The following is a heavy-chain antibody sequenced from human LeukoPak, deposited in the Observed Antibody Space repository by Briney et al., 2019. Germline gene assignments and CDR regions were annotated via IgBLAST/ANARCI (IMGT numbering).Heavy chain of an antibody. Sequence: QTGRSLRLSCAASGFTFSSYGMDWVRQAPGKGLEWVAVIWYDGSNKYYADSVKGRFTISRDNSKNTLYLQMNSLRAEDTAVYYCARCTDYYYYGMDVWGQGTTVTVSS. CDR2: IWYDGSNK. V-gene: IGHV3-33*01. D-gene: IGHD2-8*02. CDR3: ARCTDYYYYGMDV. J-gene: IGHJ6*02. CDR1: GFTFSSYG.